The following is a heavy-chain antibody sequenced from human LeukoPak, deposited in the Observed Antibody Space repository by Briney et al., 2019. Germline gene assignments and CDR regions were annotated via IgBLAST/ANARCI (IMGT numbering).Heavy chain of an antibody. CDR3: AKDSVDPYNDDSDAFDI. CDR2: ISGSGGST. D-gene: IGHD3-3*01. CDR1: GFTFSSYA. Sequence: GGSLRLSCAASGFTFSSYAMSWVRQAPGKGLEWVSAISGSGGSTYYADSVKGRFTISRDNSKNTLYLQMNSLRAEDTAVYYCAKDSVDPYNDDSDAFDIWGQGTMVTVSS. J-gene: IGHJ3*02. V-gene: IGHV3-23*01.